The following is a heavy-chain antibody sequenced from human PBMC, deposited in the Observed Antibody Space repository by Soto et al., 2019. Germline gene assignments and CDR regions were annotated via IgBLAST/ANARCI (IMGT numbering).Heavy chain of an antibody. CDR3: ATPYYYDSSGLVGAFDI. J-gene: IGHJ3*02. CDR1: GYTLTELS. V-gene: IGHV1-24*01. Sequence: ASVKVSCKVSGYTLTELSMHWVRQAPGKGLEWTGGFDPEDGETIYAQKFQGRVTMTEDTSTDTAYMELSSLRSEDTAVYYCATPYYYDSSGLVGAFDIWGQGTMVTVSS. CDR2: FDPEDGET. D-gene: IGHD3-22*01.